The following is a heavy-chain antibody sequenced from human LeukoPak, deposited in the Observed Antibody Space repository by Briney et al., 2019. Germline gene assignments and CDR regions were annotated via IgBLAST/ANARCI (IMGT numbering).Heavy chain of an antibody. V-gene: IGHV3-23*01. J-gene: IGHJ4*02. Sequence: GGSLRLSCAASGFTFSSYAMSWVRQAPGKGLEWASAIIGSDGTTYYADSVKGRFTISRDNSKNTLYLQMNSLRAEDTAVYYCAKGSYRIQVLDYWGQGTLVTVSS. CDR2: IIGSDGTT. CDR3: AKGSYRIQVLDY. CDR1: GFTFSSYA. D-gene: IGHD5-18*01.